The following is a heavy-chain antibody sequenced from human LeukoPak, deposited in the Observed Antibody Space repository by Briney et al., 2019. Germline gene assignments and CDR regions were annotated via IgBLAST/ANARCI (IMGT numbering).Heavy chain of an antibody. J-gene: IGHJ4*02. CDR3: AKNAGTRGHYYDSSGYYFDY. CDR2: ISASGGST. V-gene: IGHV3-23*01. D-gene: IGHD3-22*01. CDR1: GFTFRAYA. Sequence: GGSLRLSCAASGFTFRAYAMSWVRQAPGKGLEWVSAISASGGSTYYADSVKGRFTISRDNSKNTLYLQMNSLRAEDTAVYYCAKNAGTRGHYYDSSGYYFDYWGLGTLVTVSS.